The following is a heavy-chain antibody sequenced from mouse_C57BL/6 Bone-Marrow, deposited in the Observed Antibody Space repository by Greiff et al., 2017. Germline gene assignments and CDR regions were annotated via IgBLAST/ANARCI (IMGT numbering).Heavy chain of an antibody. D-gene: IGHD1-1*01. CDR1: GYTFTSYW. CDR3: ARPITTVVAFDY. Sequence: QVQLQQPGAELVKPGASVKLSCKASGYTFTSYWMHWVKQRPGQGLEWIGMIHPNSGSTNYNEKFKSKATLTVDKSSRTAYMQLSSLTTEDSAVYYCARPITTVVAFDYWGQGTTLTVSS. CDR2: IHPNSGST. V-gene: IGHV1-64*01. J-gene: IGHJ2*01.